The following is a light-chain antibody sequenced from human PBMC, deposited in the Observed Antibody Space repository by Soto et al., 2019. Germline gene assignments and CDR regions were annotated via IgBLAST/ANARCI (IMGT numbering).Light chain of an antibody. V-gene: IGKV3-11*01. J-gene: IGKJ5*01. CDR2: DAS. CDR3: QQRSNWPPIT. CDR1: QSVSSY. Sequence: EIVLTQSPATLSLSPGERATLSCRASQSVSSYLAWYQQKPGQAPRLLIYDASNRATGIPARFSGSGAGTXXXXXXXXLEPEDFAVYYCQQRSNWPPITFGQGTRLEIK.